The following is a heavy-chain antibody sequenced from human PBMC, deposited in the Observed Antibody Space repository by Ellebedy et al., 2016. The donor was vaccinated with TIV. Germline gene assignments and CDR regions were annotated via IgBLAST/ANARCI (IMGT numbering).Heavy chain of an antibody. J-gene: IGHJ4*02. CDR1: GFIFSDYD. D-gene: IGHD4-17*01. CDR2: ISSSSSTI. V-gene: IGHV3-48*04. CDR3: ARFHYGDYDY. Sequence: GESLKISXAGSGFIFSDYDMHWVRQAPGKGLERVSYISSSSSTIYYADSVKGRFTISRDNAKNSLYLQMSSLRAEDTAVYYCARFHYGDYDYWGQGTLVTVSS.